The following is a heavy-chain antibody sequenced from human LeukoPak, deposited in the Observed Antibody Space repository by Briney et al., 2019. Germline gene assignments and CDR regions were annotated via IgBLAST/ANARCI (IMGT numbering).Heavy chain of an antibody. V-gene: IGHV3-23*01. D-gene: IGHD3-22*01. CDR1: GFTFSIYA. J-gene: IGHJ4*02. Sequence: GGSLRLSCAASGFTFSIYAMSWVRQAPGKGLEWVSSISGSGGSTDYADSVKGRCTISRDNSQNTLYLQMNSLRPEDTAVYYCARLLYYYDSSIYQRYFDYWGQGTLVTVSS. CDR2: ISGSGGST. CDR3: ARLLYYYDSSIYQRYFDY.